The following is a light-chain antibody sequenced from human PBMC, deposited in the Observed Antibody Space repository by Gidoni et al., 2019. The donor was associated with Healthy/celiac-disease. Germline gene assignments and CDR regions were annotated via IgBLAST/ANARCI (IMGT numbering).Light chain of an antibody. J-gene: IGKJ5*01. V-gene: IGKV3-15*01. Sequence: DIVLTQSPATLSVSPGERATISCSASQRVSSNLAWYQQKPGQAPRLLIYGASTRATGIPARFSGSGSGTEFTRTISSLQSEDFAVDYCQQYNNWPPITFGQGTRLEIK. CDR3: QQYNNWPPIT. CDR2: GAS. CDR1: QRVSSN.